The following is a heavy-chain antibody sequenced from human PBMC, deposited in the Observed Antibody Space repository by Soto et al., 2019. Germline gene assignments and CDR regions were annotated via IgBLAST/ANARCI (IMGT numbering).Heavy chain of an antibody. Sequence: GGSLRLSCAASGFTFSSYAMSWVRQAPGKGLEWVSTIGDSGDYTYYADSVKGRFTISRDKSKNMLHLQMSSLRVEDTAVYYCTKRVGYYFAYWGQGTLVTVSS. CDR3: TKRVGYYFAY. CDR1: GFTFSSYA. CDR2: IGDSGDYT. J-gene: IGHJ4*02. V-gene: IGHV3-23*01.